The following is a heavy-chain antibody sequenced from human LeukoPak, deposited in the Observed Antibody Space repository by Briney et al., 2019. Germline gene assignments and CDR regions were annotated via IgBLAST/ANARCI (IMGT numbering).Heavy chain of an antibody. J-gene: IGHJ5*02. CDR3: AKVKALVGVGSWFDP. Sequence: GGSLRLSCAASGFTFSSYAMSWVRQAPGKGLEWVSAISGSGGSTYYADSVKGRFTISRDNSKNTLYLQMNSLRAEDTAVYYCAKVKALVGVGSWFDPWGQGTLVTVSS. CDR1: GFTFSSYA. CDR2: ISGSGGST. D-gene: IGHD1-26*01. V-gene: IGHV3-23*01.